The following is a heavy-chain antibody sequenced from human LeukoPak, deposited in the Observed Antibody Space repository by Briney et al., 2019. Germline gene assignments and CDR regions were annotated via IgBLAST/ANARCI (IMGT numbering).Heavy chain of an antibody. V-gene: IGHV3-21*01. Sequence: GGSLRLSCAASGFTFSSYSMNWVRQAPGKGLEWVSSISSSSSYIYYADSVKGRFTISRDDAKNSLYLQMNSLRAEDTAVYYCARTGRYYYGSGSYSFDYWGQGTLVTVSS. D-gene: IGHD3-10*01. CDR3: ARTGRYYYGSGSYSFDY. CDR1: GFTFSSYS. CDR2: ISSSSSYI. J-gene: IGHJ4*02.